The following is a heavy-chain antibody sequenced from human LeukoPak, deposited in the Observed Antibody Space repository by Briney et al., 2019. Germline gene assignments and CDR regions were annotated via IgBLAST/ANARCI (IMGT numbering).Heavy chain of an antibody. D-gene: IGHD2-21*02. CDR3: ARGPYCGGDCYSHLDY. CDR2: INYSGNT. J-gene: IGHJ4*02. CDR1: GGSISSSSYY. V-gene: IGHV4-39*01. Sequence: SETLSLTCSVSGGSISSSSYYWGWIRQPPGKGLEWIGSINYSGNTYYNASLKSRVTISVDTSKNQFSLKLSSVTAADTAVYYCARGPYCGGDCYSHLDYWGQGTLVTVSS.